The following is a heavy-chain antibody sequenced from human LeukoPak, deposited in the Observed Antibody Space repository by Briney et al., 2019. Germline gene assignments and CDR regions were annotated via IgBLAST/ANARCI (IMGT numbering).Heavy chain of an antibody. D-gene: IGHD1-26*01. V-gene: IGHV4-39*01. Sequence: SETLSLTCTVSGGSISSSSYYWGWIRQPPGKGLECIGSIYYSGSAYYNPSLKSRVTISVDTSKNQFSLKLTSVTAADMAMYYCARQFSGSYLFYYYMDVWGRGTTVTVSS. J-gene: IGHJ6*03. CDR2: IYYSGSA. CDR1: GGSISSSSYY. CDR3: ARQFSGSYLFYYYMDV.